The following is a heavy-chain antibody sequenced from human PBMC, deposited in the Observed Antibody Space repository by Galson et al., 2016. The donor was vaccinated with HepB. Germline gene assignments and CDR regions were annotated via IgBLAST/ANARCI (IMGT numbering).Heavy chain of an antibody. Sequence: SETLSLTCAVYGGSFSGYYWTWIRQPPGKGLEWIGEINHSGNTNYNPSLKSRVIISVDTSKNQFSLKLSSMTAADTAVYYCARRLRLRQHFDYWGQGTLITVSS. D-gene: IGHD4-17*01. CDR3: ARRLRLRQHFDY. CDR2: INHSGNT. J-gene: IGHJ4*02. V-gene: IGHV4-34*01. CDR1: GGSFSGYY.